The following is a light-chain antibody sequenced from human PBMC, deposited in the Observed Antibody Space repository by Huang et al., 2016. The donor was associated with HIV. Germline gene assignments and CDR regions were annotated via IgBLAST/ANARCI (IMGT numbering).Light chain of an antibody. CDR3: HHRSGWPRT. CDR2: ETS. V-gene: IGKV3-11*01. Sequence: EIVLTQSPATLSLSPGERATLSCRASQSLNNYLGWYQQKPGQPPRLLIYETSNRATGIPARFSGGGSGTEFTLTINSLEPEDFAVYYCHHRSGWPRTFGQGTKLEI. J-gene: IGKJ2*01. CDR1: QSLNNY.